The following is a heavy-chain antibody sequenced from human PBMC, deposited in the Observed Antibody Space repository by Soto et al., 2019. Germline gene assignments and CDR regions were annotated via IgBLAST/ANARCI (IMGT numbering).Heavy chain of an antibody. V-gene: IGHV4-59*01. CDR3: ARGNWNQYYYYYMEV. CDR1: GGSISSYY. CDR2: IYYSGST. D-gene: IGHD1-1*01. Sequence: SETLSLTCTVSGGSISSYYWIWIRQPPGKGLEWIGYIYYSGSTNYNPSLKSRVTISVDTSKNQFSLKLSSVTAADTAVYYCARGNWNQYYYYYMEVWGKGTTVTVSS. J-gene: IGHJ6*03.